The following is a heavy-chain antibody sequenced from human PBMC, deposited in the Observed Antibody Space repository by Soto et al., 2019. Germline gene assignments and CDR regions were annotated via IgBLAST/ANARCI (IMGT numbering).Heavy chain of an antibody. D-gene: IGHD6-19*01. Sequence: PGGSLRLSCAASGFTFSSYAMSWVRQAPGKGLEWVSAISGSGGSTYYADSVEGRFTISRDNSKNTLCLQMNSLRAEDTAVYYCAKLPSGYSSGWYGMDVWGQGTTVTVSS. CDR2: ISGSGGST. V-gene: IGHV3-23*01. J-gene: IGHJ6*02. CDR1: GFTFSSYA. CDR3: AKLPSGYSSGWYGMDV.